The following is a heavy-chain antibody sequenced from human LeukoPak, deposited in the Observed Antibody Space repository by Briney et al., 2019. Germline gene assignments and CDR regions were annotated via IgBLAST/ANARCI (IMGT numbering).Heavy chain of an antibody. CDR1: GFTFSSYS. CDR3: ARTWLQLIFDY. V-gene: IGHV3-48*01. CDR2: ISSSSSTI. Sequence: PGGSLRLSCAASGFTFSSYSMNWVRQAPGKGLEWVSYISSSSSTIYYADSVKGRFTISRDNAKNSLYLQMNSLRAEDTAVYYCARTWLQLIFDYWGQGTLVTVSS. D-gene: IGHD5-24*01. J-gene: IGHJ4*02.